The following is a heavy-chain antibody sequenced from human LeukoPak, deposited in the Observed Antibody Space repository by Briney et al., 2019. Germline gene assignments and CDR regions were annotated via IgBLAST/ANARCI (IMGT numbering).Heavy chain of an antibody. D-gene: IGHD6-6*01. Sequence: PSETLSLTCTASGGSVSSGSYYWSWIRQPPGKGLEWIGYIYYSGSTNYNPSLKSRVTISVDTSKNQFSLKLSSVTAADTAVYYCAREVEYSSSGAFDYWGQGTLVTVSS. J-gene: IGHJ4*02. CDR1: GGSVSSGSYY. CDR3: AREVEYSSSGAFDY. CDR2: IYYSGST. V-gene: IGHV4-61*01.